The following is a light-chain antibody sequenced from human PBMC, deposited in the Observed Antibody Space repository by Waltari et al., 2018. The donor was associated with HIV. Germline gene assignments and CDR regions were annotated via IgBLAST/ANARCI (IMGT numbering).Light chain of an antibody. J-gene: IGLJ2*01. CDR3: QVWDSRGAHVV. CDR2: DDT. Sequence: YVLTQPPSDAVATGQTARITRGGDNIGRMSVHWYKQTPGQAPVLVVYDDTGRPSRIPERFSGSNSGNTATLTISSVEVGDEADYYCQVWDSRGAHVVFGGGTKLTVL. CDR1: NIGRMS. V-gene: IGLV3-21*02.